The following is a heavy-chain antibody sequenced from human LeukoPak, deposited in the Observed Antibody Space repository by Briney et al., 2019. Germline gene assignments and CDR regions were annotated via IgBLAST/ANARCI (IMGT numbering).Heavy chain of an antibody. CDR3: SRDTGYCSGGSCSFDFYY. D-gene: IGHD2-15*01. Sequence: ASVNVSCKASGYTFTGYYMHWVRQAPGQGLEWMGWINPNSGGTNYAQKFQGRVTMTRDTSISTAYMELSRLRSDDTAVYYCSRDTGYCSGGSCSFDFYYWGQGTLVTVSS. CDR1: GYTFTGYY. J-gene: IGHJ4*02. V-gene: IGHV1-2*02. CDR2: INPNSGGT.